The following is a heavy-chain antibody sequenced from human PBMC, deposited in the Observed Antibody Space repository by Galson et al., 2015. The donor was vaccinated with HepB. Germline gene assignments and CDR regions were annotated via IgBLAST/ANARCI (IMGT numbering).Heavy chain of an antibody. CDR2: IYYSGST. CDR3: ARLNHYASGWSDP. J-gene: IGHJ5*02. D-gene: IGHD2-2*01. Sequence: SLTCTVSGGSISGSYFWGWIRQPPGKGLEWIGSIYYSGSTYYNPSLKSRVSISVDTSKNQFSLKLSSVTAADTAVYYCARLNHYASGWSDPWGQGTLVTVSS. CDR1: GGSISGSYF. V-gene: IGHV4-39*01.